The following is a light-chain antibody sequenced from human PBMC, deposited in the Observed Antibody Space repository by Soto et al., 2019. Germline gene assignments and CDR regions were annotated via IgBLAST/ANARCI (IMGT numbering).Light chain of an antibody. CDR3: QQSFSSPPT. CDR1: QSISSS. CDR2: AAS. V-gene: IGKV1-39*01. J-gene: IGKJ4*01. Sequence: DIQMTQSPSSLSASVGDRITITCRTSQSISSSLNWYQQKPGKAPKLLIYAASSLQSGVPSRFSGSGSGTDFTLTITSLQPEDFATYFCQQSFSSPPTFGGGTNVEIK.